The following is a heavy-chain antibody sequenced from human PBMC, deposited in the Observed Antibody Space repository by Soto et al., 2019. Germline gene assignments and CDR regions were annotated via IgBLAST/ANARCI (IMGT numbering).Heavy chain of an antibody. D-gene: IGHD6-13*01. J-gene: IGHJ4*02. CDR1: GGSFSGYY. CDR3: AGIPRGYSSSFKGIYFDY. Sequence: QVQLQQWGAGLLKPSETLSLTCAVYGGSFSGYYWSWIRQPPGKGLEWIGEINHSGSTNYNPSLKSRVTISVDTSKNQFSLKLSSVTAADTAVYYCAGIPRGYSSSFKGIYFDYWGQGTLVTVSS. V-gene: IGHV4-34*01. CDR2: INHSGST.